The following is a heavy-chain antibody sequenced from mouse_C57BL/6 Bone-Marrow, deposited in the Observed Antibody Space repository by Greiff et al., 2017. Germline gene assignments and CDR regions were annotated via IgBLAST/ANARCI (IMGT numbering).Heavy chain of an antibody. CDR1: GYTFTSYD. V-gene: IGHV1-85*01. Sequence: VQLQQSGPELVKPGASVKLSCKASGYTFTSYDINWVKQRPGQGLEWIGWIYPRVGSTKYNEKFKGKATLTVDTSSSTAYMELHSLASDDSAVYFCARWAVVVPCAMEYWGQGTSVTVSS. CDR2: IYPRVGST. J-gene: IGHJ4*01. D-gene: IGHD1-1*01. CDR3: ARWAVVVPCAMEY.